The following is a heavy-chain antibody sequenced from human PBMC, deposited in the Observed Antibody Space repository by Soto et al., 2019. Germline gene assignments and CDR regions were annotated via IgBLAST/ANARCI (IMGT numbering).Heavy chain of an antibody. CDR1: GFTFSSYS. Sequence: GGSLRLSCAASGFTFSSYSMNWVRQAPGKGLEWVSYISSSSSTIYYADSVKGRFTISRDNAKNSLYLQMNSLRAEDTAVYYCARDWGDYSGYDYYYFDYWGQGTLVTVSS. J-gene: IGHJ4*02. CDR3: ARDWGDYSGYDYYYFDY. V-gene: IGHV3-48*01. CDR2: ISSSSSTI. D-gene: IGHD5-12*01.